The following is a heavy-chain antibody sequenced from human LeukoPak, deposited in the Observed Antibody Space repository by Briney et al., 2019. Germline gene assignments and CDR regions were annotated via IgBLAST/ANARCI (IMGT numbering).Heavy chain of an antibody. CDR3: ARDLRDGYNYVSRTWGDGYWFDP. CDR1: GDSISNGGYY. J-gene: IGHJ5*02. CDR2: ISFSGST. V-gene: IGHV4-39*07. Sequence: SETLSLTCTVSGDSISNGGYYWGWIRQPPGKGLEWIGSISFSGSTYNNPSLKSRVTISVDTSKNQFSLKLSSVTAAGTAVYYCARDLRDGYNYVSRTWGDGYWFDPWGQGALVTVSS. D-gene: IGHD5-24*01.